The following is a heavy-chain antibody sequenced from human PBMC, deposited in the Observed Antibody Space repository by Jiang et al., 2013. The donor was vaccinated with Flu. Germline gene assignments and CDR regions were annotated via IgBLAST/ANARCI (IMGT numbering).Heavy chain of an antibody. V-gene: IGHV5-51*01. CDR2: IYPDDSQA. Sequence: GAEVKKPGESLKISCKGFGYDFYGYWIGWVRQMPGKGLEWMEIIYPDDSQARYSPSFQGQVTMSADKSITTAYLQWSSLKASDSAMYYCARVALECSGGSCLDFDYWGQGTLVSVSS. D-gene: IGHD2-15*01. J-gene: IGHJ4*02. CDR1: GYDFYGYW. CDR3: ARVALECSGGSCLDFDY.